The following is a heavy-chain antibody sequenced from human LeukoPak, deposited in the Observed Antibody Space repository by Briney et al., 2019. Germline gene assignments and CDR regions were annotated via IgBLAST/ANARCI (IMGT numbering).Heavy chain of an antibody. Sequence: PSETLSLTCAVYGGSFSGYYWSWIRQPPGKGLEWIGEINHSGSTNYNPSLKSRVTISVDTSKNQFSLKLSSVTAADTAVYYCARHRALRIAAAGTRYYYYGMDVWGQGTTVTVSS. J-gene: IGHJ6*02. CDR1: GGSFSGYY. CDR3: ARHRALRIAAAGTRYYYYGMDV. V-gene: IGHV4-34*01. D-gene: IGHD6-13*01. CDR2: INHSGST.